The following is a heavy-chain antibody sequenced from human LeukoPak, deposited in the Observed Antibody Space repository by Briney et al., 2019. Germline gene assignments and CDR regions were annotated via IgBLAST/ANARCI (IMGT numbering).Heavy chain of an antibody. V-gene: IGHV1-18*01. CDR3: ARAAYDFWSGYYMNY. CDR1: GYTFTSYG. J-gene: IGHJ4*02. Sequence: GASVKVSCKASGYTFTSYGISWVRQAPGQGLEWMGWISAYNGNTNYAQKLQGRVTMTTDTSTSTAHMELRSLRSDDTAVYYCARAAYDFWSGYYMNYWGQGTLVTVSS. D-gene: IGHD3-3*01. CDR2: ISAYNGNT.